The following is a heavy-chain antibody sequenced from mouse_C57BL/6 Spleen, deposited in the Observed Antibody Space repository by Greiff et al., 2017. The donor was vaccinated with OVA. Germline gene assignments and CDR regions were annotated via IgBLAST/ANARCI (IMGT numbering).Heavy chain of an antibody. CDR2: INYDGSST. CDR1: GFTFSDYY. Sequence: EVQVVESEGGLVQPGSSMKLSCTASGFTFSDYYMAWVRQVPEKGLELVANINYDGSSTYYLDSLKSRFIISRDNAKNILYLQMSSLKSEDTATYYCARDRDYYGSSYNGYFDVRGTGTTVTVSS. CDR3: ARDRDYYGSSYNGYFDV. D-gene: IGHD1-1*01. J-gene: IGHJ1*03. V-gene: IGHV5-16*01.